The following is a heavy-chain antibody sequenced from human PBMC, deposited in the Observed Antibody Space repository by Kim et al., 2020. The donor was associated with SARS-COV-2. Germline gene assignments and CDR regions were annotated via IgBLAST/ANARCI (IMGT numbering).Heavy chain of an antibody. J-gene: IGHJ4*02. CDR2: VYHSGTT. CDR1: GDSISSSFNY. V-gene: IGHV4-39*01. D-gene: IGHD3-22*01. CDR3: ARLPHDSSGYVDC. Sequence: SETLSLTCTVSGDSISSSFNYWGWIRQPPGKGLEWIGSVYHSGTTYDSPSLKSRDTVSVDTSKNEFSLKVTSVTAADTAVYFCARLPHDSSGYVDCWGQGLLVTVSS.